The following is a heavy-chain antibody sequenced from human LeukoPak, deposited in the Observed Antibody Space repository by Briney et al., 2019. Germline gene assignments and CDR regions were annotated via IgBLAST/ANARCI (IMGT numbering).Heavy chain of an antibody. CDR1: GYTFTSYY. D-gene: IGHD2-15*01. J-gene: IGHJ6*03. Sequence: GASVKVSCTASGYTFTSYYMHWVRQAPGQGLEWMGIINPSGGSTSYAQKFQGRVTMTRDTSTSTVYMELSSLRSEDTAVYYCARDAENCSGGSCYYMDVWGKGTTVTVSS. CDR2: INPSGGST. V-gene: IGHV1-46*01. CDR3: ARDAENCSGGSCYYMDV.